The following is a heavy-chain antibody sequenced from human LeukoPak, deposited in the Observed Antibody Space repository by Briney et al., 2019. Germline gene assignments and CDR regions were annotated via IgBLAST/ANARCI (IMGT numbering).Heavy chain of an antibody. CDR1: GFTFSSYG. CDR3: AKPRGYYGLFDY. Sequence: GGSLRLSCAASGFTFSSYGMHWVRQAPGKGLEWVAVISYDGSNKYYADSVKGRFTISRDNSKNTLYLQMNSLRAEDTAVYYCAKPRGYYGLFDYWGQGTLVTVSS. CDR2: ISYDGSNK. D-gene: IGHD3-10*01. V-gene: IGHV3-30*18. J-gene: IGHJ4*02.